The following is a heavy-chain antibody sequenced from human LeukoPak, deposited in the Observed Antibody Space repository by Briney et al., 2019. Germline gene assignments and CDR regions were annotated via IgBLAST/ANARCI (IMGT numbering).Heavy chain of an antibody. CDR3: ARDSHYYDSSGTSDY. CDR1: GFTFSSYS. Sequence: GGSLRLSCAASGFTFSSYSMKWVRQAPGKGLEWVSSISSSSSYIYYADSVKGRFTISRDNAKNSLYLQMNSLRAEDTAVYYCARDSHYYDSSGTSDYWGQGTLVTVSS. V-gene: IGHV3-21*01. D-gene: IGHD3-22*01. CDR2: ISSSSSYI. J-gene: IGHJ4*02.